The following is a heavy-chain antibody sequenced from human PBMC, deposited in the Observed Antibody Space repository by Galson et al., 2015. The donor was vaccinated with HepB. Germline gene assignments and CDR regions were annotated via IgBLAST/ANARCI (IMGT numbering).Heavy chain of an antibody. CDR1: GGSISSYY. D-gene: IGHD4-23*01. CDR3: ARGKGNSGWYFDL. Sequence: LSLTCTVSGGSISSYYWSWIRQPPGKGLEWIGYIYYSGSTNYNPSLKSRVTISVDTSKSQFSLKLSSVTAADTAVYYCARGKGNSGWYFDLWGRGTLVTVSS. CDR2: IYYSGST. J-gene: IGHJ2*01. V-gene: IGHV4-59*01.